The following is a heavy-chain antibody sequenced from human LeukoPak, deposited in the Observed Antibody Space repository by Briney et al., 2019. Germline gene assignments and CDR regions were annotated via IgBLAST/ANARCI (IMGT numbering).Heavy chain of an antibody. CDR2: IWYDGSNK. CDR1: GFTFSSYG. CDR3: ARDRATSYYYYGMDV. V-gene: IGHV3-33*01. Sequence: PGGSLRLSCAASGFTFSSYGMHWVRQAPGKGLEWVAVIWYDGSNKYYADSVKGRFTISRDNSKNTLYLQMNSLRAEDTAVYYCARDRATSYYYYGMDVWGQGTTVTVSS. J-gene: IGHJ6*02.